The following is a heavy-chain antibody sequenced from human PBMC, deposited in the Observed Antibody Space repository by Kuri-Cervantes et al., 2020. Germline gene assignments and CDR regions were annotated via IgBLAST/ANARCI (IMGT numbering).Heavy chain of an antibody. J-gene: IGHJ4*02. CDR2: ISTDGTKA. CDR3: ARENYGDYYYFDY. Sequence: GESLKISCAASGFTFSSHVMHWVRQSSGNGPEWLAVISTDGTKAYHADSVKGRFTISRDNSKNTLYLQMNSLRAEDTAVYYCARENYGDYYYFDYWGQGTLVTVSS. D-gene: IGHD4-17*01. V-gene: IGHV3-30*16. CDR1: GFTFSSHV.